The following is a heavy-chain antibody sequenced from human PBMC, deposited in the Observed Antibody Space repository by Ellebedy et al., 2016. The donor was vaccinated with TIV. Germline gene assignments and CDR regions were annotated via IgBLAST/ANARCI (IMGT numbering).Heavy chain of an antibody. CDR3: ARLGSRYVSGIYGPDY. J-gene: IGHJ4*02. CDR1: GGSITGYF. CDR2: IYYSGFT. D-gene: IGHD3-10*01. V-gene: IGHV4-59*08. Sequence: MPSETLSLSCTVSGGSITGYFWRLSRQPPGKGLEWVGYIYYSGFTKYNPSLQSRVTISVDTSKNQFSLRLNSVTTADTAVYFCARLGSRYVSGIYGPDYWGQGTLVTVSS.